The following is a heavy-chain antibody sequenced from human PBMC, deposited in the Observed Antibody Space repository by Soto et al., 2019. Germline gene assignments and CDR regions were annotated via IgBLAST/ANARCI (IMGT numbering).Heavy chain of an antibody. V-gene: IGHV4-4*02. D-gene: IGHD6-13*01. CDR1: GFSISNNNW. CDR3: ARFSSSGLYYYFGTDV. CDR2: IYHTGIT. Sequence: SETLSLTCAVSGFSISNNNWWTWVRQPPGKGLEWVGDIYHTGITNYSPSLKSRVTISVDESKNQFSLKMTSVTAADTAVYYCARFSSSGLYYYFGTDVWGQATTVPVS. J-gene: IGHJ6*02.